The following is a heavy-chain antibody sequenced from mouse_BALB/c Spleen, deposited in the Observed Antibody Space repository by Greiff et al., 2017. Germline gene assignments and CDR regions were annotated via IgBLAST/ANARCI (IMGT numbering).Heavy chain of an antibody. V-gene: IGHV3-2*02. Sequence: EVQRVESGPGLVKPSQSLSLTCTVTGYSITSDYAWNWIRQFPGNKLEWMGYISYSGSTSYNPSLKSRISITRDTSKNQFFLQLNSVTTEDTATYYCARTGYYDYLYYFDYWGQGTTLTVSS. CDR1: GYSITSDYA. CDR2: ISYSGST. J-gene: IGHJ2*01. D-gene: IGHD2-4*01. CDR3: ARTGYYDYLYYFDY.